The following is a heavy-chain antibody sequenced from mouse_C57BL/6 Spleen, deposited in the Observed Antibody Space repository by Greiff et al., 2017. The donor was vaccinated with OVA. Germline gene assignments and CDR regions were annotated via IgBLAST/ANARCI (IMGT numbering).Heavy chain of an antibody. V-gene: IGHV6-6*01. CDR2: IRNKANNHAT. Sequence: EVMLVESGGGLVQPGGSMKLSCAASGFTFSDAWMDWVRQSPEKGLEWVAAIRNKANNHATYYAESGKGRFTISRDDSKSSGYMQMDSLRDEDTGVYYGTGRSHYSAMDYWGQGTSVTVSA. CDR3: TGRSHYSAMDY. CDR1: GFTFSDAW. J-gene: IGHJ4*01.